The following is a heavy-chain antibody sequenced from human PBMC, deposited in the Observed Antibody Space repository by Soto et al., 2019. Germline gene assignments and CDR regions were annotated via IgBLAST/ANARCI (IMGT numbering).Heavy chain of an antibody. CDR1: GGSISSGGYS. V-gene: IGHV4-30-2*01. D-gene: IGHD4-17*01. Sequence: SETLSLTCAVSGGSISSGGYSWSWIRQPPGKGLEWIGYIYHSGSTYYNPSLKSRVTISVDRSKNQFSLKLSSVTAADTAVYYCAREGDYSPLDYWGQGTLVTVSS. CDR2: IYHSGST. CDR3: AREGDYSPLDY. J-gene: IGHJ4*02.